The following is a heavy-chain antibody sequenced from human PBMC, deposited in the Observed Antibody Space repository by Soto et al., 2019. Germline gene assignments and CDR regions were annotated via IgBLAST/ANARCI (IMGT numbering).Heavy chain of an antibody. V-gene: IGHV3-23*01. CDR3: ASEGGDFWSGYGG. CDR2: ISGSGDNR. J-gene: IGHJ4*02. D-gene: IGHD3-3*01. Sequence: EVQLLESGGGLVQPGGSLRLSCAASGFIFKNYAMSWVRQAPGKGLEWVSAISGSGDNRYYADSVRGRFTISRDNSKSVVFLQMVSLTAEDSAVYFCASEGGDFWSGYGGRGQGTLVTVS. CDR1: GFIFKNYA.